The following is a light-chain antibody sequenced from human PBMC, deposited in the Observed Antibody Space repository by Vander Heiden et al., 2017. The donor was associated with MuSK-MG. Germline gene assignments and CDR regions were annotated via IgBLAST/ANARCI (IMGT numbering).Light chain of an antibody. J-gene: IGKJ3*01. CDR1: QDISNY. Sequence: DIQMTQSPSSLSASVGDRVTITCQASQDISNYLNWYQRKPGKAPKLLIYDASNLPTGVPSRFSGSGSGTDFNFTISSLQPEDVATYYCQQYDNLPRVTFGPGTKVGIK. CDR2: DAS. V-gene: IGKV1-33*01. CDR3: QQYDNLPRVT.